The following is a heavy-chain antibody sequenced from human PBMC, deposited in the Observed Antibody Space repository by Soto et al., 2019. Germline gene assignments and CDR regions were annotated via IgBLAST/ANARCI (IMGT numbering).Heavy chain of an antibody. J-gene: IGHJ4*02. CDR2: IYPGDSDT. V-gene: IGHV5-51*01. Sequence: PGESLKISCQGSGYSFSNYWSGWMRQMPGKGLEWMGVIYPGDSDTRYNPSFQGQVTISADKSIGIAYLQWSSLKASDTAMYYCARRFDSSAYYGLWGQGTLVTVSS. D-gene: IGHD3-22*01. CDR1: GYSFSNYW. CDR3: ARRFDSSAYYGL.